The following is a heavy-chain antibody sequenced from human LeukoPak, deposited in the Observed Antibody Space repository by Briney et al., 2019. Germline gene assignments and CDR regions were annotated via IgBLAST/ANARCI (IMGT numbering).Heavy chain of an antibody. Sequence: LGESLKISCKGSGYSFTNNWIGWVRQMPGKGLEWMGFIYPDDSDTRYSPSFQGQVTMSADKSISTAYLQWSSLKASDTAMYYCARRRDLYSGSYYPFDYWGQGTLVTVSS. CDR3: ARRRDLYSGSYYPFDY. J-gene: IGHJ4*02. CDR2: IYPDDSDT. CDR1: GYSFTNNW. V-gene: IGHV5-51*01. D-gene: IGHD1-26*01.